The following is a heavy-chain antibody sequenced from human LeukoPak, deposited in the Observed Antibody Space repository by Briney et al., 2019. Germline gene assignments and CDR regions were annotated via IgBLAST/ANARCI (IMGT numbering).Heavy chain of an antibody. CDR2: INHSGST. CDR1: GGSFSGYY. V-gene: IGHV4-34*01. CDR3: AREDQNGYPQFEDYMDV. Sequence: KPSETLSLTCAVYGGSFSGYYWSWIRQPPGKGLEWIGEINHSGSTNYNPSLKSRVTISVDTSKNQFSLKLSSVTAADTAVYYCAREDQNGYPQFEDYMDVWGKGTTVTVSS. J-gene: IGHJ6*03. D-gene: IGHD5-24*01.